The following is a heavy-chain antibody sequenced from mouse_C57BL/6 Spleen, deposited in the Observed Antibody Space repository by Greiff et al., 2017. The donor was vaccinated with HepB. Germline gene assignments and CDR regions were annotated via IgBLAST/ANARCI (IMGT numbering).Heavy chain of an antibody. V-gene: IGHV1-81*01. J-gene: IGHJ2*01. CDR1: GYTFTSYG. Sequence: QVQLQQSGAELARPGASVKLSCKASGYTFTSYGISWVKQRTGQGLEWIGEIYPRSGNTYYIEKFKGKATLTADKSSSTAYMELRSLTSEDSAVYFCARRDTTVVATRDYWGQGTTLTVSS. CDR3: ARRDTTVVATRDY. D-gene: IGHD1-1*01. CDR2: IYPRSGNT.